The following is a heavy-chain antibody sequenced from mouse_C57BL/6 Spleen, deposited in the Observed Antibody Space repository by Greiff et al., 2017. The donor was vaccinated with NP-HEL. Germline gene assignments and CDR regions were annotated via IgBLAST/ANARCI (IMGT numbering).Heavy chain of an antibody. Sequence: VKLMESGPGLVQPSQSLSITCTVSGFSLTSYGVHWVRQSPGKGLEWLGVIWSGGSTDYNAAFISRLSISKDNSKSQVFFKMNSLQADDTAIYYCARNCRSNYDAMDYWGQGTSVTVSS. CDR3: ARNCRSNYDAMDY. J-gene: IGHJ4*01. CDR1: GFSLTSYG. V-gene: IGHV2-2*01. D-gene: IGHD2-5*01. CDR2: IWSGGST.